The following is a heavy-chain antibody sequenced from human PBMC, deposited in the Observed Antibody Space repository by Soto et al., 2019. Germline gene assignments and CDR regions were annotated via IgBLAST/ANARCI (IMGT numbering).Heavy chain of an antibody. Sequence: SETLSLTGAVSGVSISSGNWWTWVRQTPQRGLEYIGEIFHDGTANYYPSFERRVAISVDTSKNQFSLKLPSVTAADTAIYFCARLVYDTRLNYMYFDLWGQGALVTVSS. CDR1: GVSISSGNW. CDR2: IFHDGTA. D-gene: IGHD2-8*01. V-gene: IGHV4-4*02. J-gene: IGHJ4*02. CDR3: ARLVYDTRLNYMYFDL.